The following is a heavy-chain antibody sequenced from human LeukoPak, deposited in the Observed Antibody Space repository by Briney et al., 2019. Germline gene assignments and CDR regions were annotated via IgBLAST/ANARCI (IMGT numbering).Heavy chain of an antibody. V-gene: IGHV4-39*01. CDR3: ARHYFRGDYYSDY. Sequence: SETLSLTCTVSGGSISSSSYYWGWIRQPPGKGLEWIGSIYYSGSTYHNPSLKSRVTISVDTSKNQFSLKLSSVTAADTAVYYCARHYFRGDYYSDYWGQGTLVTVSS. CDR1: GGSISSSSYY. CDR2: IYYSGST. D-gene: IGHD2-21*02. J-gene: IGHJ4*02.